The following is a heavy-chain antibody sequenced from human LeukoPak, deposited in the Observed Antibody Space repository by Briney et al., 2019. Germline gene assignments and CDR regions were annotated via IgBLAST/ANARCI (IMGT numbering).Heavy chain of an antibody. CDR1: GGSFSGYY. V-gene: IGHV4-34*01. CDR2: INHSGST. D-gene: IGHD3-3*01. J-gene: IGHJ5*02. Sequence: SETLSLTCAVYGGSFSGYYWSWIRQPPRKGLGWIGEINHSGSTNYNPSLKSRVTISVDTSKNKLPLKLSSVTAADPAVYYCARPYYDFWSGYYGLTNWFDPWGQGTLVTVSS. CDR3: ARPYYDFWSGYYGLTNWFDP.